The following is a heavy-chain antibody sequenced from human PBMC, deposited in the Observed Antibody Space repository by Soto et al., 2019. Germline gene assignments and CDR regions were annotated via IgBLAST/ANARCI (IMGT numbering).Heavy chain of an antibody. J-gene: IGHJ3*02. V-gene: IGHV3-23*01. D-gene: IGHD4-17*01. CDR2: ISGSGGST. CDR1: GFTFSSYA. Sequence: EVQLLESGGGLVQPGGSLRLSCAASGFTFSSYAMSWVRQAPGKGLEWVSAISGSGGSTYYADSVKGRFTISRDNSKNTLYLQMNSLRAEDTAVYYCAKVDDGDYVVAYAFDIWGQGTMVTVSS. CDR3: AKVDDGDYVVAYAFDI.